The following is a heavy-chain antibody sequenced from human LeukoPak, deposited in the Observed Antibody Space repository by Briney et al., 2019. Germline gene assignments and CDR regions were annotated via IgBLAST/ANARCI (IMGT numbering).Heavy chain of an antibody. J-gene: IGHJ6*03. V-gene: IGHV3-43*01. Sequence: GGSLRLSCAASGFTFYDYTMHWVRQAPGKGLEWVSLISWDGGSIYYADSVKGRFTISRDNSKNSLYLQMNSLRTEDTALYYCAKAMNRYSSGWYRDYYYYMDVWGKGTTVTVSS. CDR2: ISWDGGSI. D-gene: IGHD6-19*01. CDR3: AKAMNRYSSGWYRDYYYYMDV. CDR1: GFTFYDYT.